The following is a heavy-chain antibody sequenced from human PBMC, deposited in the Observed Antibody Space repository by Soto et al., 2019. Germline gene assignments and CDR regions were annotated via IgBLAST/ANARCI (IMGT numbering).Heavy chain of an antibody. CDR3: ARLRIATNNYKWFDP. CDR2: IYVTGAV. Sequence: SDTLSLTCSVSGAALNSGNYYWSWIRQVPGKDLEWIGHIYVTGAVDYNPSLRDRITISQDTSERQFSLNLRLVTAADTAVYYCARLRIATNNYKWFDPWGQGTLVT. D-gene: IGHD2-21*01. CDR1: GAALNSGNYY. V-gene: IGHV4-31*03. J-gene: IGHJ5*02.